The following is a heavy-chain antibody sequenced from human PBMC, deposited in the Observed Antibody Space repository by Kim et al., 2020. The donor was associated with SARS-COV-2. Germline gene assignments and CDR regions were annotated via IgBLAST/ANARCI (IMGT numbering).Heavy chain of an antibody. V-gene: IGHV4-31*03. CDR1: GGSIRSGGKF. CDR2: ISYSGNS. CDR3: ARGRPLDY. J-gene: IGHJ4*02. Sequence: SETLSLTCSVSGGSIRSGGKFWTWIRQHPAKGLEWIGYISYSGNSHYSPSLRSRVSISLQTSENQFSLKLTSVTAADTAVYYCARGRPLDYCGQGILVTV.